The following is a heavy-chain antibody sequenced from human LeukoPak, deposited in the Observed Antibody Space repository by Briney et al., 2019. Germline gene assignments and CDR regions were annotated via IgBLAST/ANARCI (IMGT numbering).Heavy chain of an antibody. Sequence: PGGSLRLSCAASGFTFSSSAMSWVRQAPGKGLEWVSSITDSGDGTYYADSVKGRFTISRDDSKKTLYLQMNSLRAEDTAVYYCAKDSPVATRWGQGTLVTVSS. V-gene: IGHV3-23*01. CDR2: ITDSGDGT. D-gene: IGHD2-15*01. J-gene: IGHJ4*02. CDR3: AKDSPVATR. CDR1: GFTFSSSA.